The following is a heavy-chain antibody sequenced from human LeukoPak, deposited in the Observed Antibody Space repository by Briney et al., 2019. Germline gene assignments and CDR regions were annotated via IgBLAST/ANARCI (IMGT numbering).Heavy chain of an antibody. CDR2: IYYSGST. D-gene: IGHD4-23*01. J-gene: IGHJ4*02. Sequence: SETLSLTCTVSGGSLSSYYWGWIRQPPGKGLECIGNIYYSGSTYYNPSLKSRVTISVDTSKNQFSLKLSSVTAADTAVYYCARGSDYGANLIDYWGQGTLVTVSS. CDR3: ARGSDYGANLIDY. V-gene: IGHV4-39*07. CDR1: GGSLSSYY.